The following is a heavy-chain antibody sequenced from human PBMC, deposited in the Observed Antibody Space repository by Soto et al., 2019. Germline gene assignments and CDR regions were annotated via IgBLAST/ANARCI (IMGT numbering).Heavy chain of an antibody. CDR3: AIPPLGNTPGYYYYGMDV. D-gene: IGHD3-16*01. J-gene: IGHJ6*02. Sequence: GGSLRLSCAASGFTFSDYYMSWIRQAPGKGLEWVSYISSSSSYTNYADSVKGRFTISRDNAKNSLYLQMNSLRAEDTAVYYWAIPPLGNTPGYYYYGMDVWGQGTTVTVSS. CDR1: GFTFSDYY. CDR2: ISSSSSYT. V-gene: IGHV3-11*06.